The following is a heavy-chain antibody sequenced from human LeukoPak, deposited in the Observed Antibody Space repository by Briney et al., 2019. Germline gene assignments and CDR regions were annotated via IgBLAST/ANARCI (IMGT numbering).Heavy chain of an antibody. V-gene: IGHV4-34*01. Sequence: PSETLSLTCAVYGGSFSGYYWSWIRQPPGKGLEWIGEINHSGSTNYNPSLKSRVTISVDTSKNQFSLKLSSVTAADTAVYYCARRTHYYDSSGYYLFDYWGQGMLVTVSS. J-gene: IGHJ4*02. CDR2: INHSGST. D-gene: IGHD3-22*01. CDR3: ARRTHYYDSSGYYLFDY. CDR1: GGSFSGYY.